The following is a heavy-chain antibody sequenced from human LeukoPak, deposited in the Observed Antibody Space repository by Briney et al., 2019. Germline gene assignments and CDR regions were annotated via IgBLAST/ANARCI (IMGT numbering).Heavy chain of an antibody. Sequence: ASVKVSCKASGYTFTSYYMHWVRQAPGQGLEWMGIINTSGGSTSYAQKFQGRVTMTRDTSTSTVYMELSSLRSEDTAVYYCARDGPKAAGIEGLDYWGQGTLVTVSS. CDR2: INTSGGST. V-gene: IGHV1-46*01. CDR3: ARDGPKAAGIEGLDY. D-gene: IGHD6-13*01. CDR1: GYTFTSYY. J-gene: IGHJ4*02.